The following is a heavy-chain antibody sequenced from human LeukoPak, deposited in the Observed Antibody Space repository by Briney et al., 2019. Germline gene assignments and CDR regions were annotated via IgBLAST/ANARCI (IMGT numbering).Heavy chain of an antibody. CDR3: ARAAALGLDY. D-gene: IGHD6-13*01. CDR2: IYYSGST. Sequence: SETLSLTCTVSGDSISSYYWTWIRQPPGKGLEWIGYIYYSGSTNYNPSLKSRVTISVDTSKNQFSLKLSSVTAADTAVYYCARAAALGLDYWGQGTLVTVSS. J-gene: IGHJ4*02. CDR1: GDSISSYY. V-gene: IGHV4-59*01.